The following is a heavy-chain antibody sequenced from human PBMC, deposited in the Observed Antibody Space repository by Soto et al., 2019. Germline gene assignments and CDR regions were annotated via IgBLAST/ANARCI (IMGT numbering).Heavy chain of an antibody. CDR2: IYPGDSDT. CDR1: GYSFTSYW. Sequence: PGESLKISCKASGYSFTSYWIGWVRHMPGKGLEWMGIIYPGDSDTRYSPSFQGQVTISADKSISTAYLQWSSLKASDTAMYYCAAYSGSFYYGMDVWGQGTTVTVSS. J-gene: IGHJ6*02. CDR3: AAYSGSFYYGMDV. V-gene: IGHV5-51*01. D-gene: IGHD1-26*01.